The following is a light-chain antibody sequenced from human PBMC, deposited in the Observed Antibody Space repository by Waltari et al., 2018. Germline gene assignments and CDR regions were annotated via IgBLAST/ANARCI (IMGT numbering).Light chain of an antibody. J-gene: IGLJ2*01. CDR3: SSYTSTNTPVV. CDR2: EVS. V-gene: IGLV2-14*01. CDR1: SSDVGGHNY. Sequence: QSALTQPASVSGSPGQSITISCTGTSSDVGGHNYVSWYQQHPGKAPKLMIYEVSNRPSGVSNRFSDSKSGNTASLTISGLQAEDEADYYCSSYTSTNTPVVFGGGTKLAVL.